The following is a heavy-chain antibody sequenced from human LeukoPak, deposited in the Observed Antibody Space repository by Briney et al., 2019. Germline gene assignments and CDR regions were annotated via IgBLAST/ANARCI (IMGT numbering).Heavy chain of an antibody. V-gene: IGHV4-39*01. CDR1: GGSISSSSYY. CDR3: ARSPNDYGDYYFDY. D-gene: IGHD4-17*01. J-gene: IGHJ4*02. Sequence: PSETLSLTCTVSGGSISSSSYYWGWIRQPPGKGLEWIRSIYYSGSTYYNPSLKSRVTISVDTSKNQFSLKLSSVTAADTAVYYCARSPNDYGDYYFDYWGQGTLVTVSS. CDR2: IYYSGST.